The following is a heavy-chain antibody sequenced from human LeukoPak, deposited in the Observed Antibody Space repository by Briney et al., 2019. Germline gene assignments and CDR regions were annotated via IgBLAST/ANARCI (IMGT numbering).Heavy chain of an antibody. Sequence: PSETLSLTCTVSGGSISGHTYYWDWLRQPPGKGLEWIGTVYYTGTTFYNASLKSRVAISLDTSKSQFSLQLSPVTAADTAIYYCARLTALAGHRGAFDIWGQGTMVTVSS. J-gene: IGHJ3*02. D-gene: IGHD6-19*01. CDR3: ARLTALAGHRGAFDI. CDR1: GGSISGHTYY. CDR2: VYYTGTT. V-gene: IGHV4-39*01.